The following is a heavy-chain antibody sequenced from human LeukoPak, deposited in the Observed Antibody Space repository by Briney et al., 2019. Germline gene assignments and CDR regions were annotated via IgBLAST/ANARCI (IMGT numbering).Heavy chain of an antibody. J-gene: IGHJ4*02. CDR3: ARHRIGDSRCFDC. D-gene: IGHD3-16*01. V-gene: IGHV4-61*08. CDR2: IYYSGST. CDR1: GGSVSSAGYY. Sequence: PSETLSLTCTVSGGSVSSAGYYWSWIRQPPGKGLEWIGYIYYSGSTNYNPSLKSRVTISVDTSKNQFSLRLSSVTAADTAVYYCARHRIGDSRCFDCWGQGTLVTVSS.